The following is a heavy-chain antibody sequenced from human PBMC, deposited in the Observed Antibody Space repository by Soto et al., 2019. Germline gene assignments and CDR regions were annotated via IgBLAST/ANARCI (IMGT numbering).Heavy chain of an antibody. J-gene: IGHJ4*02. CDR2: ISYDGSNK. CDR1: GFTFSSYA. Sequence: GGSLRLSCAASGFTFSSYAMHWVRQAPGKGLEWVAVISYDGSNKYYADSVKGRFTISRDNSKNTLYLQMNSLRAEDTAVYYCATDPYGLYYFDYWGQGTLVTVSS. CDR3: ATDPYGLYYFDY. V-gene: IGHV3-30-3*01. D-gene: IGHD3-10*01.